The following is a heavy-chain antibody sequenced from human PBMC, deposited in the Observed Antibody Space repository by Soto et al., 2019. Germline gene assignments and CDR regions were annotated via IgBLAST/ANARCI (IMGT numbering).Heavy chain of an antibody. D-gene: IGHD2-2*01. J-gene: IGHJ6*02. Sequence: SETLSLTCAVYGGSFSGYYWSWIRQPPGKGLEWIGEINHSGSTNYNPSLKSRVTISVDTSKNQFSLKLSSVTAADTAVYYCARERIHCSSTSCYYYYYYGMDVWGQGTTVTVSS. CDR1: GGSFSGYY. V-gene: IGHV4-34*01. CDR2: INHSGST. CDR3: ARERIHCSSTSCYYYYYYGMDV.